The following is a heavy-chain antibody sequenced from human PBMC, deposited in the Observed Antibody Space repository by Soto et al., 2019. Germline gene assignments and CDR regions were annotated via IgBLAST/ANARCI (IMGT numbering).Heavy chain of an antibody. D-gene: IGHD2-2*01. J-gene: IGHJ6*02. V-gene: IGHV1-8*01. CDR1: GYTFTSYD. CDR2: MNPNSGNT. CDR3: ARGYCSSTSCYGEGYYYYYGMDV. Sequence: SVKVSCKASGYTFTSYDINWVRQATGQGLEWMGWMNPNSGNTGYAQKFQGRVTMTRNTSISTAYMELSSLRSEDTAVYYCARGYCSSTSCYGEGYYYYYGMDVWGQGTTVTVSS.